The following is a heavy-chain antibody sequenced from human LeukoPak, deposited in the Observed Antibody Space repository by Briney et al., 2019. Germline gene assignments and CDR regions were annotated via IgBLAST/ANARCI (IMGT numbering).Heavy chain of an antibody. CDR3: ARERQDTIVHSGAFDI. Sequence: PGRSLRLSCAASGFTFSTYFMHWVRQAPGKGRERVAVIARDGSHTFYVESVKGRFTISRDNSKNTMYLQMNSLRAEDTAVYFCARERQDTIVHSGAFDIWGQGTMVTVSS. D-gene: IGHD3-10*01. CDR2: IARDGSHT. V-gene: IGHV3-30-3*01. CDR1: GFTFSTYF. J-gene: IGHJ3*02.